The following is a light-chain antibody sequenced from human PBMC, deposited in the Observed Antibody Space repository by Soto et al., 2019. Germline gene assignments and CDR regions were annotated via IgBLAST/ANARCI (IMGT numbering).Light chain of an antibody. CDR1: QCISNY. Sequence: EIVMAQSPASLTVSPGEGVTLSWRACQCISNYLAWYQQKPGQVPRLLIFGASTRATGIPARFSGGGSGTEFTVTISSLQSEDFAVYFCQQYNNWPMTFGQGTKVDIK. CDR2: GAS. J-gene: IGKJ1*01. V-gene: IGKV3-15*01. CDR3: QQYNNWPMT.